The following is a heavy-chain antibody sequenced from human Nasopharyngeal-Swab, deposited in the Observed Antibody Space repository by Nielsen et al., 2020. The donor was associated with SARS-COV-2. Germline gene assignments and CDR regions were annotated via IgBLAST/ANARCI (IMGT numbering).Heavy chain of an antibody. CDR1: GGSISSGDYY. D-gene: IGHD2-2*03. CDR3: ARDDGYCSSTSCYSVGMDV. Sequence: SETLSLTCTVSGGSISSGDYYWSWIRQPPGKGLEWIGYIYYSGSTYYNPSLKSRVTISVDMSKNQFSLKLSSVTAADTAVYYCARDDGYCSSTSCYSVGMDVWGQGTTVTVSS. V-gene: IGHV4-30-4*01. J-gene: IGHJ6*02. CDR2: IYYSGST.